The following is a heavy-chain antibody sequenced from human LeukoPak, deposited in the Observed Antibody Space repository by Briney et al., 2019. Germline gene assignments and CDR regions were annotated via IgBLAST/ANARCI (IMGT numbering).Heavy chain of an antibody. CDR3: ARGHMVRGVRPGGYYYYYGMDV. D-gene: IGHD3-10*01. V-gene: IGHV1-8*01. J-gene: IGHJ6*02. CDR1: GYTFTSYD. CDR2: MNPNSGNT. Sequence: GASVKVSCKASGYTFTSYDINWVRRATGQGLEWMGWMNPNSGNTGYAQKFQGRVTMTRNTSISTAYMELSSLRSEDTAVYYCARGHMVRGVRPGGYYYYYGMDVWGQGTTVTVSS.